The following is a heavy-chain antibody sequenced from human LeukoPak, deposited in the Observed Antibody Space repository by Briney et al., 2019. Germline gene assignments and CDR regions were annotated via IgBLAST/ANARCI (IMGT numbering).Heavy chain of an antibody. CDR1: GGSISSNNW. CDR2: IFHTGST. Sequence: PSETLSLTCAVSGGSISSNNWWSWVRQPPGKGLEWIGEIFHTGSTNYNPSLESRVTISIDKSKNQLSLKVSSVTAADTAVYYCARRFLDPYYFDYWGQGTLVTVSS. D-gene: IGHD3-3*01. J-gene: IGHJ4*02. V-gene: IGHV4-4*02. CDR3: ARRFLDPYYFDY.